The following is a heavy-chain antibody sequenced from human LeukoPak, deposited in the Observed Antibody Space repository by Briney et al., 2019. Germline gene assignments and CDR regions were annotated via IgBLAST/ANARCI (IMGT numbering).Heavy chain of an antibody. CDR1: GFTVSSYG. CDR3: ANSVLG. J-gene: IGHJ4*02. V-gene: IGHV3-23*01. D-gene: IGHD5/OR15-5a*01. Sequence: KAGGSLRLSCAASGFTVSSYGMSWVRQAPGKGLEGVSGISGSSGSTDYADSVKGRFTISRDNSKNTVCLQMNSLRAEDTAVYYCANSVLGWGQGTLVTVSS. CDR2: ISGSSGST.